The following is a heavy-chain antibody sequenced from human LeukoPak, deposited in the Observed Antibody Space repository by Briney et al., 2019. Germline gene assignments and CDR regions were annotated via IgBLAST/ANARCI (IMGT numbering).Heavy chain of an antibody. CDR3: ARDNDSSGPDY. D-gene: IGHD3-22*01. CDR1: GGTFSSYA. CDR2: IIPILGIA. V-gene: IGHV1-69*04. J-gene: IGHJ4*02. Sequence: SVKVSCKASGGTFSSYAISWVRQAPGQGLGWMGRIIPILGIANYAQKFQGRVTITADKSTSTAYMELSSLRSEDTAVYYCARDNDSSGPDYWGQGTLVTVSS.